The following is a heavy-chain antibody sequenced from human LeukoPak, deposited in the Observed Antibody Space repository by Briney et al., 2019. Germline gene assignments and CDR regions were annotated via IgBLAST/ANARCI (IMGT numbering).Heavy chain of an antibody. J-gene: IGHJ4*02. CDR3: ARDERHSSGLKTIDS. CDR1: GFTFSDYY. Sequence: GGSLRLPCAASGFTFSDYYMSWIRQAPGKGLEWVSYISSSGSTIYYADSVKGRFTISRDNAKNSLYLQMNSLRAEDTAVYYCARDERHSSGLKTIDSWGQGTLVTVSS. D-gene: IGHD6-19*01. CDR2: ISSSGSTI. V-gene: IGHV3-11*01.